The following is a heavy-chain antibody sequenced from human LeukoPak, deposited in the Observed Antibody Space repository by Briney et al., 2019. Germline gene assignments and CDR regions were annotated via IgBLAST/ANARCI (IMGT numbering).Heavy chain of an antibody. CDR2: INHSGST. CDR1: GGSFNGYY. V-gene: IGHV4-34*01. D-gene: IGHD3-10*01. CDR3: ARGPGSGSYFAWFDS. Sequence: PSETLSLTCAVYGGSFNGYYWSWLRQPPGKGLERIGEINHSGSTNYNPSLKSRVTMSVDTSKNQVSLKLSSVTAADTAVYYCARGPGSGSYFAWFDSWGQGTQVTVSS. J-gene: IGHJ5*01.